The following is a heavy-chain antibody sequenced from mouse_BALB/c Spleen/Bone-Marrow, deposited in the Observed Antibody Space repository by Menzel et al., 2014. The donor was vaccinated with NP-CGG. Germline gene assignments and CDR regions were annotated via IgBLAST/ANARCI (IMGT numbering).Heavy chain of an antibody. J-gene: IGHJ4*01. V-gene: IGHV1S135*01. D-gene: IGHD4-1*01. Sequence: VQEQQPGPELVKPGASVKVSCKASGYAFTSYNMYWGKQSHGKSLEWIGYIDPYNGGTSQNQKFKGKATLTVDNSSSTAYMHLSSLTSEDSAVYYCARDWDYYAIDYWGQGTSVTVSS. CDR2: IDPYNGGT. CDR1: GYAFTSYN. CDR3: ARDWDYYAIDY.